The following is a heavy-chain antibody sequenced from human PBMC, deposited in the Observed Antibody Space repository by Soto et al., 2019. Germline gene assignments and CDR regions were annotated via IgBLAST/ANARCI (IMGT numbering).Heavy chain of an antibody. CDR1: GYSSTSYW. CDR3: ARQAVPYYYYGMDV. CDR2: IDPSDSYT. V-gene: IGHV5-10-1*01. D-gene: IGHD1-1*01. J-gene: IGHJ6*02. Sequence: GESLKISCKGSGYSSTSYWISWVRQMPGKGLEWMGRIDPSDSYTNYSPSFQGHVTISADKSISTAYLQWSSLKASDTAMYYCARQAVPYYYYGMDVWGQGTTVTVSS.